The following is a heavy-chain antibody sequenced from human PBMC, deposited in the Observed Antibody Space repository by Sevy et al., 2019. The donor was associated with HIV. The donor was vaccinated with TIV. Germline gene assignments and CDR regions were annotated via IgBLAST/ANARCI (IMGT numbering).Heavy chain of an antibody. CDR1: GYTFTGYY. J-gene: IGHJ3*02. D-gene: IGHD6-13*01. CDR3: ARDKAGYLYSSSCCRAFDI. Sequence: ASVKVSCKASGYTFTGYYMHWVRQAPGQGLEWMGWINPNSGGTNYAQKFQGTVTMTRDTSISTAYMELSRLRSDDTAVYYCARDKAGYLYSSSCCRAFDIWGQGTMVTVSS. V-gene: IGHV1-2*02. CDR2: INPNSGGT.